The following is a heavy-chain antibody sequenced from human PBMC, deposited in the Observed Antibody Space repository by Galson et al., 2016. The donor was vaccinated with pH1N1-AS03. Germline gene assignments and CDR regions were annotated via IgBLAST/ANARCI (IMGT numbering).Heavy chain of an antibody. J-gene: IGHJ3*02. CDR1: GVTFSYYW. CDR2: INSDGSGT. Sequence: SLRLSCAASGVTFSYYWMHWVRQAPGKGLVWVSGINSDGSGTMYAGPVKGRLTISRDNAKNTLYLQMNSLRAEDTAIYYCSRDPRTAFDIWGQGTTVTVSS. CDR3: SRDPRTAFDI. V-gene: IGHV3-74*03.